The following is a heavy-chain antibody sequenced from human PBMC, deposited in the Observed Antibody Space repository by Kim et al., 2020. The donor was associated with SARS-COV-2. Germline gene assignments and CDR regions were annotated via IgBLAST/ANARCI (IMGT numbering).Heavy chain of an antibody. V-gene: IGHV3-20*01. Sequence: GGSLRLSCAAAGFTFGAHALRWVRQAPGKGLEWVSGINRNGGSTGYADSVKGRFTISRDNAKNSLYLQMNSLRAEDTAFYHCAGGRGSYSWNSEAFDSWGQRTVVTVSS. CDR2: INRNGGST. CDR3: AGGRGSYSWNSEAFDS. CDR1: GFTFGAHA. J-gene: IGHJ3*02. D-gene: IGHD1-20*01.